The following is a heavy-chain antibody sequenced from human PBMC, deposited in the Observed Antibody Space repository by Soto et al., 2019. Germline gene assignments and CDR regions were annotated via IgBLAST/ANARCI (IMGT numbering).Heavy chain of an antibody. Sequence: VQLVHSGAEVKKPGSSVKVSCKASGGTFSNYPFIWVRQAPGQGLDWMGGIIPSFGTTDYGQRFQGRVTITADESTNTAYMELSSLRSDDTAVDYGARGLYCGGGCYSHFDYWGQGTLVTVSS. J-gene: IGHJ4*02. CDR3: ARGLYCGGGCYSHFDY. CDR1: GGTFSNYP. V-gene: IGHV1-69*01. D-gene: IGHD2-21*02. CDR2: IIPSFGTT.